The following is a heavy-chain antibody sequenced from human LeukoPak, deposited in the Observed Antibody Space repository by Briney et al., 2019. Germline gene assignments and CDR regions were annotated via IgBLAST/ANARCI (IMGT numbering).Heavy chain of an antibody. Sequence: PGGSLRLSCAASGFTFSSYWMHWVRQAPGKGLVWVSRINSDGSSTNYADSVKGRFAISRDNAKNTLYLQMNSLRAEDTAVYYCAKDQLSYGMDVWGQGTTVTVSS. V-gene: IGHV3-74*01. CDR1: GFTFSSYW. CDR2: INSDGSST. CDR3: AKDQLSYGMDV. D-gene: IGHD2-2*01. J-gene: IGHJ6*02.